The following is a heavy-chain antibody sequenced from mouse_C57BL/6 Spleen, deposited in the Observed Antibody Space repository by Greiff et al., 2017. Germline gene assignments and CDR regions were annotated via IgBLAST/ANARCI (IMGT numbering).Heavy chain of an antibody. D-gene: IGHD3-1*01. J-gene: IGHJ1*03. V-gene: IGHV1-69*01. CDR3: ARSGSSRYFDV. CDR1: GYTFTSYW. CDR2: IDPSDSYT. Sequence: QVHVKQPGAELVMPGASVKLSCKASGYTFTSYWMHWVKQRPGQGLEWIGEIDPSDSYTNYNQKFKGKSTLTVDKSSSTAYMQLSSLTSEDSAVYYCARSGSSRYFDVWGTGTTVTVSS.